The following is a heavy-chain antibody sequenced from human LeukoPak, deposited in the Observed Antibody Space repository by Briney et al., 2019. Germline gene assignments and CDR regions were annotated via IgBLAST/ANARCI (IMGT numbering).Heavy chain of an antibody. J-gene: IGHJ4*02. V-gene: IGHV4-59*01. CDR1: GGSISSYY. CDR3: ARQVRGYCSSTSCHTDY. CDR2: IYYSGST. D-gene: IGHD2-2*01. Sequence: KPSETLSLTCTVSGGSISSYYWSWIRQPPGKGLEWIGYIYYSGSTNYNPSLKSRVTISVDTSKNQFSLKLSSVTAADTAVYYCARQVRGYCSSTSCHTDYWGQGTLVTVSS.